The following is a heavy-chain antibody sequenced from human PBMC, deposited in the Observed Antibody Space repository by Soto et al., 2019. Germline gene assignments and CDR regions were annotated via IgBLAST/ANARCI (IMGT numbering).Heavy chain of an antibody. CDR2: ISGSGGST. CDR1: GFTFSSYA. CDR3: ASSPYGSGSYFGSPFDY. D-gene: IGHD3-10*01. Sequence: EVQLLESGGGLVQPGGSLRLSCAASGFTFSSYAMSWVRQAPGKGLEWVSAISGSGGSTYYADSVKGRFTISRDNSKNPLYLQMNSLRAEDTAVYYCASSPYGSGSYFGSPFDYWGQGTLVTVSS. V-gene: IGHV3-23*01. J-gene: IGHJ4*02.